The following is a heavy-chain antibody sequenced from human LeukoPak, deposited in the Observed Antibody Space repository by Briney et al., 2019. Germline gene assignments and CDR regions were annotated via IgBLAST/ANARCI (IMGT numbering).Heavy chain of an antibody. CDR3: ARDSIYGVDY. J-gene: IGHJ4*02. V-gene: IGHV4-59*01. CDR2: IYYSGST. Sequence: SETLSLTCTVSGGSISSYYWSWIRQPPGKGLEWIGYIYYSGSTNCNPSLKSRVTISVDTSKNQFSLKLSSVTAADTAVYYCARDSIYGVDYWGQGTLVTVSS. D-gene: IGHD2/OR15-2a*01. CDR1: GGSISSYY.